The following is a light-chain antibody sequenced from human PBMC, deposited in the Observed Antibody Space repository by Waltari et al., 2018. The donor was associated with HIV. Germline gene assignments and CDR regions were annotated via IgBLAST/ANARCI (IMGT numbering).Light chain of an antibody. CDR2: EVS. CDR3: CSYAGSSTLI. J-gene: IGLJ2*01. CDR1: SSDVGSYNL. V-gene: IGLV2-23*02. Sequence: QSALTQPASVSGSPGQSITISCTGPSSDVGSYNLVYWYQQNTDKAPKLMIYEVSKRPSGVSNRFSGSKSGNTASLTISGLQAEDEAAYYCCSYAGSSTLIFGGGTKLTVL.